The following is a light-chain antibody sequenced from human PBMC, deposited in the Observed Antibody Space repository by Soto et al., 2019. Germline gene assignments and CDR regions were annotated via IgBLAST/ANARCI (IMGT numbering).Light chain of an antibody. CDR3: QQYNNWPRS. J-gene: IGKJ4*01. CDR1: QSVSSN. CDR2: GAS. V-gene: IGKV3-15*01. Sequence: EIVITQSPATLSVSPGERATLSCRASQSVSSNLAWYQQKPGQAPRLLIYGASTRVTGIPARFSGSGSGTEFTLTIGSLQSEDFAVYSCQQYNNWPRSFGGGTKVDIK.